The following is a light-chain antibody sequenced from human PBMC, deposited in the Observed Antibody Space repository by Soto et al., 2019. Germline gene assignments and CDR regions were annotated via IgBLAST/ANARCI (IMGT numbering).Light chain of an antibody. CDR3: SSDAGNYNYV. J-gene: IGLJ1*01. CDR2: EVT. Sequence: QSVLTQPPSASGSPGQSVTIPCTGTSSYVGGYDHVSWYQQHPGKAPKLMIYEVTKRPAGVPDRFSGSKSGNTASLTVSGLQAEDEADYYCSSDAGNYNYVFGTGTKVTVL. V-gene: IGLV2-8*01. CDR1: SSYVGGYDH.